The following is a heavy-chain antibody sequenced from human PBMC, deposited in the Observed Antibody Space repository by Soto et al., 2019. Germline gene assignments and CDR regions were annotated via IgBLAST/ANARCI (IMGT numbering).Heavy chain of an antibody. V-gene: IGHV3-11*01. CDR3: VKDGGGVRYNYNIRGDS. CDR2: ISSGAFTI. D-gene: IGHD5-18*01. CDR1: GFSFSDSY. J-gene: IGHJ4*02. Sequence: QVHLVESGGGVVKPGGSLRLSCVVSGFSFSDSYMTWVRQIPGKGLEWIASISSGAFTISYAAAVKGRFTISRDDGHNSLFLQMDSLRAEDTAMYYCVKDGGGVRYNYNIRGDSWGQGTQVTVSS.